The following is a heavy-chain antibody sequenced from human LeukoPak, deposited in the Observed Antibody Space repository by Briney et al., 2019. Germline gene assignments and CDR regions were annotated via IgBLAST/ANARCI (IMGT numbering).Heavy chain of an antibody. Sequence: PGGSLRLSCAASGFTVSTNYMRWVRQAPGKGLEWVSVIYSGGTTYYADSVKGRFTISRDNSKNTLHLQMNSLRAEDTAVYYCARDRGGSRSDCWGQGTLVTVSS. J-gene: IGHJ4*02. CDR1: GFTVSTNY. D-gene: IGHD6-13*01. CDR3: ARDRGGSRSDC. CDR2: IYSGGTT. V-gene: IGHV3-66*01.